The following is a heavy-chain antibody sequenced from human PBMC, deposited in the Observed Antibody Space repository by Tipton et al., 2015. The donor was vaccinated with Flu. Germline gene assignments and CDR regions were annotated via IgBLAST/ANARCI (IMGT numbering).Heavy chain of an antibody. CDR3: ASHGCGGGSCPFQH. V-gene: IGHV4-59*08. D-gene: IGHD2-15*01. J-gene: IGHJ1*01. CDR2: IYYSGST. CDR1: GGSISSYY. Sequence: TLSLTCTVSGGSISSYYWSWIRQPPGKGLEWIGYIYYSGSTIYNPSLKSRVTISVDTSKNQFSLNLSSVTAADTAVYYCASHGCGGGSCPFQHWGLGTLVSVAP.